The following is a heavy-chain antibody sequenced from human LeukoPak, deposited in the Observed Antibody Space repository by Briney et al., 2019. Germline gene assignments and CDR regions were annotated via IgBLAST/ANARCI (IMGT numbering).Heavy chain of an antibody. CDR3: ARGFRRYYGSGSHFDY. CDR2: IRSSGSTI. D-gene: IGHD3-10*01. CDR1: GFTFSSYE. Sequence: PGGSLRLSCAASGFTFSSYEMNWVRQAPGKGLEWVSYIRSSGSTIYYADSVKGRFTISRDNAKNSLYLQMNSLRAEDTAVYYCARGFRRYYGSGSHFDYWGQGTLVTVSS. V-gene: IGHV3-48*03. J-gene: IGHJ4*02.